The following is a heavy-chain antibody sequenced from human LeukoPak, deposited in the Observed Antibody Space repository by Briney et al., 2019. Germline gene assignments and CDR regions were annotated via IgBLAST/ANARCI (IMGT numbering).Heavy chain of an antibody. Sequence: SETLSLTCAVYGGSFSGYYWSWIRQPPGKGLEWIGEINHSGSTNYNPSLKSRVTISVDTSKNQFSLKLSPVTAADTAVYYCARDHTSVTTFDYWGQGTLVTVSS. D-gene: IGHD4-17*01. J-gene: IGHJ4*02. V-gene: IGHV4-34*01. CDR3: ARDHTSVTTFDY. CDR1: GGSFSGYY. CDR2: INHSGST.